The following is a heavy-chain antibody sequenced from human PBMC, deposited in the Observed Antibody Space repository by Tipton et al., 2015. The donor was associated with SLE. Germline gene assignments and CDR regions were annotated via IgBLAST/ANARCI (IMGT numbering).Heavy chain of an antibody. V-gene: IGHV3-69-1*01. Sequence: LSLTCTVSGGSISSGSYYWSWIRQAPGKGLEWASSIRSRSTINYADSVKGRFTISRDNSKNSLYLQMNSLRTEDTALYYCAKDALGFYGSGSFAHFDYWGQGTLVTVSS. CDR3: AKDALGFYGSGSFAHFDY. D-gene: IGHD3-10*01. CDR1: GGSISSGSYY. CDR2: IRSRSTI. J-gene: IGHJ4*02.